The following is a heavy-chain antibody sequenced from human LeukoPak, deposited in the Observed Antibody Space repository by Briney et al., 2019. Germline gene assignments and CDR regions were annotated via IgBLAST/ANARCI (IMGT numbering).Heavy chain of an antibody. V-gene: IGHV4-4*07. CDR2: IYTSGST. CDR3: ARENSGSYRDFDY. CDR1: GGSISSYY. J-gene: IGHJ4*02. D-gene: IGHD1-26*01. Sequence: PSETLSLTCTVSGGSISSYYWSWIRQPAGKGLEWIGRIYTSGSTNYNASLKSRVSMSVDTSKNQFSLKLSSVTAADTAVFYCARENSGSYRDFDYWGQGTLVTVSS.